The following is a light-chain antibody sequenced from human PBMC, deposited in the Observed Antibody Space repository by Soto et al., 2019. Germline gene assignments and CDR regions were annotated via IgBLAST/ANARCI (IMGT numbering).Light chain of an antibody. Sequence: DLQMTQSPSTLSASVGDRVTITCRASQSISNWLAWYQQKPGKAPKLLIYKASTLESGVPSRFSGSGSGTEFTLTISSLQPDDFATYYCHQYNSYLTFGQGTKVEI. V-gene: IGKV1-5*03. J-gene: IGKJ1*01. CDR1: QSISNW. CDR3: HQYNSYLT. CDR2: KAS.